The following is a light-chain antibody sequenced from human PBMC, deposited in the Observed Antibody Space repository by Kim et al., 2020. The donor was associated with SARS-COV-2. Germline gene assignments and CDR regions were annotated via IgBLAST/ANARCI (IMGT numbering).Light chain of an antibody. CDR2: DAS. CDR3: QQRSNWPPFT. Sequence: PPGERAPPSHRDSQSFSKYLPWYQQKPGQAPRLLIYDASNRATGIPARFSGSGSGTDFTLIISSLEPEDFAVYYCQQRSNWPPFTFGGGTKVDIK. CDR1: QSFSKY. V-gene: IGKV3-11*01. J-gene: IGKJ4*01.